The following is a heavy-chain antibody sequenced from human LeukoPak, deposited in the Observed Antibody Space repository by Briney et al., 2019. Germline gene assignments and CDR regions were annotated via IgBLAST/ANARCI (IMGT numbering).Heavy chain of an antibody. J-gene: IGHJ4*02. V-gene: IGHV4-34*01. CDR2: INDSGST. Sequence: PSETLSLTCAVYGGSFSGYYWSWIRQPPGKGLEWIGEINDSGSTSCSPSLKSRVSISVDTSKNQFSLKLSSVTAADTAVYYCARVIDYDISGYYLGYWGQGNWVTVSS. D-gene: IGHD3-22*01. CDR3: ARVIDYDISGYYLGY. CDR1: GGSFSGYY.